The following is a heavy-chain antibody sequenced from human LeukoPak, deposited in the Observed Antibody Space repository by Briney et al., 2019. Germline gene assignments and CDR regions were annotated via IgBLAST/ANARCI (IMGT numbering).Heavy chain of an antibody. D-gene: IGHD3-10*02. V-gene: IGHV3-48*01. CDR1: GFTFSTYN. Sequence: GGSLRLSCAASGFTFSTYNMNWVRQAPGKGLGWVSYISSSSSIIYYTDSVKGRFTISRDNAKNSLYLQMNSLRAEDTAVYYCAELGITMIGGVWGKGTTVTISS. J-gene: IGHJ6*04. CDR3: AELGITMIGGV. CDR2: ISSSSSII.